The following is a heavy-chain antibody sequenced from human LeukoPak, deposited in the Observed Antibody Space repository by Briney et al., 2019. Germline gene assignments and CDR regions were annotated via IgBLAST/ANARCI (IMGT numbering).Heavy chain of an antibody. CDR2: INPNGGRT. V-gene: IGHV1-46*01. CDR1: ENTFTNYY. CDR3: ARDQGGFISYDAFDI. J-gene: IGHJ3*02. D-gene: IGHD5-12*01. Sequence: ASVKVACKASENTFTNYYMHWVRQAPGQGLEWLGLINPNGGRTAYAQNFQGRVTMTRDTSTTTLYLKLSSVTAADTAVYYCARDQGGFISYDAFDIWGQGTMVTVSS.